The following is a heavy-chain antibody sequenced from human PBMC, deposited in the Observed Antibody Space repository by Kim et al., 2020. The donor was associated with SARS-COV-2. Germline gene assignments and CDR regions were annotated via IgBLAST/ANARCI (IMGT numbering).Heavy chain of an antibody. Sequence: SETLSLTCTVSGGSISSDGYYWSWIRQHPGKGREWIGYIYYSGSTYYNPSLKSRVTISVDTSKNQFSLKLSSVTAADTAVYYCARAPIVVVITHFDYWGQGTLVTVSS. J-gene: IGHJ4*02. V-gene: IGHV4-31*03. D-gene: IGHD3-22*01. CDR1: GGSISSDGYY. CDR3: ARAPIVVVITHFDY. CDR2: IYYSGST.